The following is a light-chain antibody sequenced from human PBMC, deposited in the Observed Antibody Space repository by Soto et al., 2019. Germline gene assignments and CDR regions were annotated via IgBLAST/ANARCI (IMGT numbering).Light chain of an antibody. V-gene: IGLV2-14*01. Sequence: QSALTQPASVSGSPGQSITISCTGTNVDVGGYNYVSWYQHHPGKAPKLLIFEVSNRPSGVSHRFSGSKSGNTASLTISGLQSGDEAHYYCASYTVKTTYVFGTGIKVTVL. J-gene: IGLJ1*01. CDR1: NVDVGGYNY. CDR2: EVS. CDR3: ASYTVKTTYV.